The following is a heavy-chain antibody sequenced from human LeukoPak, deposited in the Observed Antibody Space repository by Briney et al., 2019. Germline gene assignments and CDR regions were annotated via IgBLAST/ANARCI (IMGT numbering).Heavy chain of an antibody. CDR1: GGSISSYY. CDR2: IYYSGST. D-gene: IGHD6-19*01. V-gene: IGHV4-59*01. CDR3: ARDNCYSSGCYDY. J-gene: IGHJ4*02. Sequence: PSETLSLTCTVSGGSISSYYWSWIRQPPGKGLEWIGYIYYSGSTNYNPSLKSRVTISVDTSKNQFSLKLSSVTAADTAVYYCARDNCYSSGCYDYWGQGTLVTVSS.